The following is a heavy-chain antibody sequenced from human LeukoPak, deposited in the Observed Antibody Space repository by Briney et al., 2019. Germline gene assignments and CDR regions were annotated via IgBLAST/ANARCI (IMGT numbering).Heavy chain of an antibody. Sequence: MSGGSLRLSCAVSGYTFTGYYMHWVRQAPGQGLEWMGWINPNSGGTNYAQKFQGRVTMTRDTSISTAYMELSRLRSDDTAVYYCARDPPQWLVPSHAFDIWGQGTMVTVSS. V-gene: IGHV1-2*02. CDR1: GYTFTGYY. CDR2: INPNSGGT. J-gene: IGHJ3*02. CDR3: ARDPPQWLVPSHAFDI. D-gene: IGHD6-19*01.